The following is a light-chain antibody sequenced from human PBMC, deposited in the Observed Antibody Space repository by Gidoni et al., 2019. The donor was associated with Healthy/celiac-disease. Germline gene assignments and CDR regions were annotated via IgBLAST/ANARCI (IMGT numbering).Light chain of an antibody. J-gene: IGKJ1*01. CDR3: QQRSNWTPWT. V-gene: IGKV3-11*01. CDR1: RSVSSY. CDR2: DAA. Sequence: VLTQSPATLSLSPGERATLSCRASRSVSSYLAWYQQKPGQAPRLLIYDAANRATGIPARCSGSGSGTDVTLTISSLEPEDFAVYYCQQRSNWTPWTFGQGTKVEIK.